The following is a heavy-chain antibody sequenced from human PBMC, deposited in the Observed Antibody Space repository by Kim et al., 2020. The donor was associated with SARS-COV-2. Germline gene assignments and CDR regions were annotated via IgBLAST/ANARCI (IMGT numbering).Heavy chain of an antibody. D-gene: IGHD3-16*01. CDR3: VRDRMGGAFDI. Sequence: GGSLRLSCAASGFTFSSHALHWVRQAPGKGLEWVALISYDGSHISYPDSVKGRFIISRDNTKSTLYLQMNSLRDEDTALYYCVRDRMGGAFDIWGQGTMVTVSS. V-gene: IGHV3-30*04. J-gene: IGHJ3*02. CDR1: GFTFSSHA. CDR2: ISYDGSHI.